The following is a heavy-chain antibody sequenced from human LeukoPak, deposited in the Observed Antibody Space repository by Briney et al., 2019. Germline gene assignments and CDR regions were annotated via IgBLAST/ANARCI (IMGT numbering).Heavy chain of an antibody. CDR3: ARDGFGYSYGGFDY. CDR1: GGSISSGGYF. Sequence: PSETLSLTCTVSGGSISSGGYFWSWIRQHPGKGLEWIGYIYYSGSTYYNPSLKSRVTIPVDTSKNQFSLKLSSVTAADTAVYYRARDGFGYSYGGFDYWGQGTLVTVSS. J-gene: IGHJ4*02. V-gene: IGHV4-31*03. D-gene: IGHD5-18*01. CDR2: IYYSGST.